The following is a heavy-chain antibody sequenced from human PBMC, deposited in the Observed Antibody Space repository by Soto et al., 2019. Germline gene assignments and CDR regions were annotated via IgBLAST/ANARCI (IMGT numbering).Heavy chain of an antibody. V-gene: IGHV4-39*01. CDR1: GGSISSSSYY. J-gene: IGHJ3*02. CDR3: ARLSDVFGAFDI. Sequence: PSETLSLTCTVSGGSISSSSYYWGWIRQPPGKGLEWIGSIYYSGSTYYNPSLKSRVTISVDTSKNQFSLKLSSVTAADTAVYYCARLSDVFGAFDIWGQATMVTVSS. D-gene: IGHD3-16*01. CDR2: IYYSGST.